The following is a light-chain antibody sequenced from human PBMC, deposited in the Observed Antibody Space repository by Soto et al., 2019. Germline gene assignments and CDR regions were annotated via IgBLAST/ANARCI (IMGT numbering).Light chain of an antibody. J-gene: IGKJ1*01. CDR2: LGS. CDR1: QSVLHSNGYNY. Sequence: DIVMTQSPLSLPVTTGEQASISCRSSQSVLHSNGYNYLDWYLQKPGQSPQLLIYLGSNRASGVPDRFSGSGSGTDFTLKISRVEAEDVGVYYCMQALQTPPAFGQGTKVDIK. V-gene: IGKV2-28*01. CDR3: MQALQTPPA.